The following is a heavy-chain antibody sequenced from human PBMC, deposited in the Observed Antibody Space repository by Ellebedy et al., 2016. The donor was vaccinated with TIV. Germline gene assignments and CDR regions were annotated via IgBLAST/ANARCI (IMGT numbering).Heavy chain of an antibody. CDR1: VGSMSSNDYY. CDR2: IYFGGST. CDR3: ARAFPYSSGCAFDY. D-gene: IGHD6-19*01. J-gene: IGHJ4*02. Sequence: MPSETLSLTCTVSVGSMSSNDYYWGWIRQPPGKGLEWIGSIYFGGSTYYNPSLQGRATISMDTSKNQFSLRLTSVTAADTARYYFARAFPYSSGCAFDYWGQGTLITVSS. V-gene: IGHV4-39*07.